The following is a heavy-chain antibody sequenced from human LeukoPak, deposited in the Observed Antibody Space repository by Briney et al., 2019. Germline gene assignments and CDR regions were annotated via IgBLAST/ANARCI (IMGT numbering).Heavy chain of an antibody. J-gene: IGHJ6*03. Sequence: GGSLRLSCAASGFTFDDYGMSWVRQAPGKGLESVAFIRYDGSNKYYADSVKGRFTVSRDNSKNTLYLQMKSLRAEDTAVYYCAKGGGYEAQYYYYYLDVWGKGTTVTISS. D-gene: IGHD5-12*01. V-gene: IGHV3-30*02. CDR2: IRYDGSNK. CDR1: GFTFDDYG. CDR3: AKGGGYEAQYYYYYLDV.